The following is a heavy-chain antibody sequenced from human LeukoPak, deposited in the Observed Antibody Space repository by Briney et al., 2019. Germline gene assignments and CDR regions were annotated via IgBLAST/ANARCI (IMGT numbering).Heavy chain of an antibody. CDR1: GYTFTSYY. V-gene: IGHV1-2*02. CDR2: INPNSGGT. CDR3: ARMYSSGWPPKVDY. J-gene: IGHJ4*02. Sequence: AAVKVSCKASGYTFTSYYMHWVRQAPGQGLEWMGWINPNSGGTNYAQKFQGRVTMTRDTSISTAYMELSRLRSDDTAVYYCARMYSSGWPPKVDYWGQGTLVTVSS. D-gene: IGHD6-19*01.